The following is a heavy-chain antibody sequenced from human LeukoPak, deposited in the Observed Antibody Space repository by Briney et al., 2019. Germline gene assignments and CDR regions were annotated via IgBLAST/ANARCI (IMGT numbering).Heavy chain of an antibody. Sequence: GGSLRLSCAASGFTFSSYAMSWVRQAPGKGLEWVSAISGSGGSTYYADPVRGRFTISRDNSKNTLYLQMNSLRAEDTAVYYCAMPAPIVGATAGFDYWGQGTLVTVSS. CDR3: AMPAPIVGATAGFDY. J-gene: IGHJ4*02. V-gene: IGHV3-23*01. CDR2: ISGSGGST. D-gene: IGHD1-26*01. CDR1: GFTFSSYA.